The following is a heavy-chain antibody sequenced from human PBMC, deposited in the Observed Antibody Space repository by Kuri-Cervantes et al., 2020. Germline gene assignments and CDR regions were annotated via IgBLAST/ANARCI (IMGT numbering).Heavy chain of an antibody. CDR2: INAGNGNT. D-gene: IGHD4-17*01. CDR3: ARTTVRTGYFQH. CDR1: GYTFSSFA. J-gene: IGHJ1*01. Sequence: GGSLRLSCKASGYTFSSFAIHWVRQAPGQRLEWMGWINAGNGNTKYSQKFQGRVTITRDTSASTAYMELSSLRSEDTAVYYCARTTVRTGYFQHWGQGTLVTVSS. V-gene: IGHV1-3*01.